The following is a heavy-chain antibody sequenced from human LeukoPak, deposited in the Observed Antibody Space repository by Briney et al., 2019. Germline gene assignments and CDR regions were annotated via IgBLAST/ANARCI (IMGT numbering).Heavy chain of an antibody. Sequence: GGSLRLSCAASGFTFATSGMHWVRQGPGKGLEWVAFIRFDGSRQYYADSVRGRFIISRDQGKNTLYLQMHSLGIDDTAVYHCANSRLLGKSISLSYWGQGTLVTVSS. CDR1: GFTFATSG. CDR2: IRFDGSRQ. CDR3: ANSRLLGKSISLSY. J-gene: IGHJ4*02. V-gene: IGHV3-30*02. D-gene: IGHD7-27*01.